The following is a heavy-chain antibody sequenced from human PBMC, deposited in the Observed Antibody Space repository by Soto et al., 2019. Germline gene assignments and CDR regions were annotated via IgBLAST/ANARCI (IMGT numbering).Heavy chain of an antibody. CDR3: AKDRGYSYGSAFDI. CDR1: GFTFDDYA. J-gene: IGHJ3*02. CDR2: ISWNSGSI. D-gene: IGHD5-18*01. Sequence: EVQLVESGGGLVQPGRSLRLSCAASGFTFDDYAMHWVRQAPGKGLEWVSGISWNSGSIGYADSVKGRFTISRDNAKNSLYLQMNSLRAEDTAFYYCAKDRGYSYGSAFDIWGQGTMVTVSS. V-gene: IGHV3-9*01.